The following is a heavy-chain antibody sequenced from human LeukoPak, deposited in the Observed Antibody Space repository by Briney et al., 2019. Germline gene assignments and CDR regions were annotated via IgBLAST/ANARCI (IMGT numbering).Heavy chain of an antibody. V-gene: IGHV3-21*01. Sequence: GRSLTLSCAASAFTFSIYSTNWVRQAARNWRGWVSSISSSSSYIYYADSVKGGFTMSRDNAKNSMYLQMNSLRAEDTAVYYGARGGNTMVRGAYSYYFDYWGQGTLVTVSS. J-gene: IGHJ4*02. D-gene: IGHD3-10*01. CDR2: ISSSSSYI. CDR1: AFTFSIYS. CDR3: ARGGNTMVRGAYSYYFDY.